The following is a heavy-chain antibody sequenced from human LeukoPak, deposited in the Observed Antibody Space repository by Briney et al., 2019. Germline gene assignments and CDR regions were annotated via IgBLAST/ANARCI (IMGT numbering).Heavy chain of an antibody. J-gene: IGHJ3*02. CDR2: IYYSGST. CDR1: GGSISSHS. Sequence: SESLSLTCTVSGGSISSHSWSWIRQPPGKGLEWIGYIYYSGSTTYNPSLKSRVTISLDTSKNQCSLKLSCVTAADTAAYYCASLTSLAICGQKTIVTVSS. CDR3: ASLTSLAI. V-gene: IGHV4-59*11.